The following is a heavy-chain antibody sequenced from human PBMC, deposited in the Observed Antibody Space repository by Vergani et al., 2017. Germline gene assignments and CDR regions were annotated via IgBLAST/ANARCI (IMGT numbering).Heavy chain of an antibody. CDR1: GYTFTSYY. CDR3: ARDGGYGVVVAAYVDY. D-gene: IGHD2-15*01. V-gene: IGHV1-46*01. Sequence: QVQLVQSGAEVKKPGASVKVSCKASGYTFTSYYMHWVRQAPGQGLEWMGIINPSGGSTSYAQKFQGRVTMTRDTSTSTVYMELSSLRSEYTAVYYCARDGGYGVVVAAYVDYWGQGTLVTVSS. J-gene: IGHJ4*02. CDR2: INPSGGST.